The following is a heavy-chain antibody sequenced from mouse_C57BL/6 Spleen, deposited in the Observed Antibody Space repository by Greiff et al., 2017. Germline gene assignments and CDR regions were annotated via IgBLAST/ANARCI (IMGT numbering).Heavy chain of an antibody. CDR1: GYSITSGYY. CDR3: ARGDSSGCIFAY. V-gene: IGHV3-6*01. D-gene: IGHD3-2*02. Sequence: DVKLQESGPGLVKPSQSLSLTCSVTGYSITSGYYWNWIRQFPGNKLEWMGYISYDGSKNYNPSLKNRISITRDTSKNQFFLKLNSVTTEDTDTYYGARGDSSGCIFAYWGQGTLVTVSA. J-gene: IGHJ3*01. CDR2: ISYDGSK.